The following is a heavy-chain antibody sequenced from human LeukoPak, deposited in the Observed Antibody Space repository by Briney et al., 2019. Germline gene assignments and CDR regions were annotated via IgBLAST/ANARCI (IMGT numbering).Heavy chain of an antibody. D-gene: IGHD3-10*01. CDR1: GYTFTGYY. CDR3: ARDNSHYYGSGSYYNRDFQH. Sequence: ASVKVSCKASGYTFTGYYMHWVRQAPGQGLEWMGWINPNSGGTNYAQKFQGRVTMTRDTSISTAYMELSRLRSDDTAVYHCARDNSHYYGSGSYYNRDFQHWGQGTLVTVSS. J-gene: IGHJ1*01. V-gene: IGHV1-2*02. CDR2: INPNSGGT.